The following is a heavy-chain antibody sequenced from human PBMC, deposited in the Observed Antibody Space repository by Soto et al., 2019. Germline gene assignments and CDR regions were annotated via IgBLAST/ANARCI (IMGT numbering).Heavy chain of an antibody. Sequence: QVQLVQSGAEVKKPGASVTVSCKVSGYIFTTYGVTWVRQAPGQGLEWMGWISTSNGDTNYAQQLQGRVTMTTDTSTNTAYMEVRSLRSADTAVYFCARDVGNGYGYGYGYWGQGTLVTVSS. V-gene: IGHV1-18*01. CDR3: ARDVGNGYGYGYGY. CDR1: GYIFTTYG. D-gene: IGHD5-18*01. CDR2: ISTSNGDT. J-gene: IGHJ4*02.